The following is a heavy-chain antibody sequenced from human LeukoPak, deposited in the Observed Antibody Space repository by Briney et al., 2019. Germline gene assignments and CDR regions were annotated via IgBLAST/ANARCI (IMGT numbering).Heavy chain of an antibody. Sequence: GEALKISCKGSGYSFTSYWIGWVRQMPGKGLEWMGIIYPGDSDTRYSPSFQGQVTISADKSISTAYLQWSSLKASDTAMYYCARRVVGATGIYYFDYWGQGTLVTVSS. V-gene: IGHV5-51*01. CDR2: IYPGDSDT. D-gene: IGHD1-26*01. CDR3: ARRVVGATGIYYFDY. J-gene: IGHJ4*02. CDR1: GYSFTSYW.